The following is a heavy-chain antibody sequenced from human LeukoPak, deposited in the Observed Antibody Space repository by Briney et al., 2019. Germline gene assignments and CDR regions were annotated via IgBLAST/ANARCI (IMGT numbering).Heavy chain of an antibody. Sequence: PSETLSLTCTVSGGSISSYYWTWIRQPPGTGLEWIGYIYYSGSTNYNPSLKSRVTISVDTSNNQFSLKLSSVTAADTAVYYCARGPPGGQFDPWGQGTLVTVSS. CDR3: ARGPPGGQFDP. V-gene: IGHV4-59*01. J-gene: IGHJ5*02. D-gene: IGHD3-10*01. CDR1: GGSISSYY. CDR2: IYYSGST.